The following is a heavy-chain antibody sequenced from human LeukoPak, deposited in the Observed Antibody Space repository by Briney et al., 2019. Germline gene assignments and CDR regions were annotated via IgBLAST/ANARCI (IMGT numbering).Heavy chain of an antibody. CDR3: ARRGGYFPRKRGIDY. D-gene: IGHD3-22*01. Sequence: PSETLSLTCTVSGGSISSSSYYWGWIRQPPGKGLEWIGSIYYSGSTYYNPSLKSRVTISVDTSKNQFSLKLSSVTAADTAVYYCARRGGYFPRKRGIDYWGQGTLVTVSS. CDR1: GGSISSSSYY. CDR2: IYYSGST. V-gene: IGHV4-39*07. J-gene: IGHJ4*02.